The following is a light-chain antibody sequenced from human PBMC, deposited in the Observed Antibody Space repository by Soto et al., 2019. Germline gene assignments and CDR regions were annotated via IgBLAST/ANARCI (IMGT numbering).Light chain of an antibody. CDR2: GAS. CDR1: QGISDY. CDR3: QQFNAYPLP. J-gene: IGKJ4*01. V-gene: IGKV1-9*01. Sequence: DIQLTQSPSFLSASVGDRVTISCRACQGISDYLAWYQQKPGKAPKLLIYGASTLQSGVPSRFSGSASGTEFTLSISSLQPEDFATYFCQQFNAYPLPFGGGTKLEIK.